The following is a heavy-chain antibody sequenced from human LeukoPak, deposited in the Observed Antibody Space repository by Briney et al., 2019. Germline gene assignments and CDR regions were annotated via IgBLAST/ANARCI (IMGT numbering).Heavy chain of an antibody. J-gene: IGHJ5*02. CDR3: LGTNVANRPGENWLDP. Sequence: SETLSLTCTVSGVSISNYYWTWIRQPPGQGLEWIGYIYNSVRTNYNPSLKSRVTISADTSKNQFSLNLNTLTAADTALYYRLGTNVANRPGENWLDPWGQGTLVTVSS. D-gene: IGHD6-6*01. V-gene: IGHV4-59*08. CDR2: IYNSVRT. CDR1: GVSISNYY.